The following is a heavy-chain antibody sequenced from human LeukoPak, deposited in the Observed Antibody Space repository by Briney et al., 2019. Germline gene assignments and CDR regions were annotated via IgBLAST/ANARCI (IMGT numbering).Heavy chain of an antibody. J-gene: IGHJ3*02. D-gene: IGHD5-24*01. CDR1: GYSFTTYW. Sequence: GESLKISCQGSGYSFTTYWIGWVRQMPGKGLEWMGIIYPVDSDTRYSPSFQGQVTISADKSISTAYLQWNSLKASDTAMYYCARRDGYGAYDIWGQGTMVTVSS. V-gene: IGHV5-51*01. CDR2: IYPVDSDT. CDR3: ARRDGYGAYDI.